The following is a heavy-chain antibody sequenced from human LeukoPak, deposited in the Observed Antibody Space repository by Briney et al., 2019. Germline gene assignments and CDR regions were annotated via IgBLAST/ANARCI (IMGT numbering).Heavy chain of an antibody. CDR3: ARTVARIGY. CDR2: ISWNSGSI. D-gene: IGHD4-23*01. Sequence: GGSLRLSCAASGFTFDDYGMHWVRQAPGKGLEWVSGISWNSGSIGYADSVKGRFTISRDNAKNSLYLQMNSLKAEDTAIYYCARTVARIGYWGQGTLVAVSS. V-gene: IGHV3-9*01. CDR1: GFTFDDYG. J-gene: IGHJ4*02.